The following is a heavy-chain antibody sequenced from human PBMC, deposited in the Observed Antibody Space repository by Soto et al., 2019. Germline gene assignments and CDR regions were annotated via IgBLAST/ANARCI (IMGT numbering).Heavy chain of an antibody. CDR3: PKDLVKTRSWAAD. D-gene: IGHD3-10*01. Sequence: HVQLVESGGGVVQPGRSLRLSCAVSGFNFSSYGMHWVRQAPGKGLEWVAVISYDGSNKASADSVKGRIAISRDNSKNTLFLQMNSLREEEKAVSECPKDLVKTRSWAADWCQGTLVSVSS. CDR1: GFNFSSYG. V-gene: IGHV3-30*18. CDR2: ISYDGSNK. J-gene: IGHJ4*02.